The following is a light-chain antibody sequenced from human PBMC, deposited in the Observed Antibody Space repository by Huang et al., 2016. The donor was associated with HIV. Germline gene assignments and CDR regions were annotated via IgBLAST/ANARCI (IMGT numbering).Light chain of an antibody. J-gene: IGKJ3*01. CDR1: QSVLHSSNNKKY. V-gene: IGKV4-1*01. Sequence: DIVMTQSPDFLAVSLGERATINCKSSQSVLHSSNNKKYVAWYQQKPGQPPKLRIYWTSTRESGGHGRVSVSGYVTDFTLTISSLQAEDVAVYFCQQYYSIPFTVGPGTKVEIK. CDR3: QQYYSIPFT. CDR2: WTS.